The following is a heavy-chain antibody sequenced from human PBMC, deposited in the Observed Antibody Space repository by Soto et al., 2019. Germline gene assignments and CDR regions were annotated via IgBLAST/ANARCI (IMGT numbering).Heavy chain of an antibody. J-gene: IGHJ5*01. D-gene: IGHD1-26*01. CDR3: AKGRLAVGSDWFDS. CDR2: LSHGGAYT. CDR1: GFSFGTYS. V-gene: IGHV3-23*01. Sequence: PGGSLRLSCAASGFSFGTYSMAWVRQAPGKGPEWVSGLSHGGAYTFYADSVKGRFTISVDISQNTVYLQMNSLRIEDTAVYFCAKGRLAVGSDWFDSWGPGTLVTV.